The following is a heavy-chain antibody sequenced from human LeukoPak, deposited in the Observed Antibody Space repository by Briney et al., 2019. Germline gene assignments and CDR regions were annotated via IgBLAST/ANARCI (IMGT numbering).Heavy chain of an antibody. J-gene: IGHJ4*02. V-gene: IGHV1-46*01. D-gene: IGHD3-22*01. CDR3: ARGSPTYYYDSSGYGPFDY. CDR2: INPSGGST. Sequence: ASVKVSCKASGYTFTSYYMHWVRQAAGQGLEWMGIINPSGGSTSYAQKFQGRVTMTRDMSTSTVYMELSSLRSEDTAVYYCARGSPTYYYDSSGYGPFDYWGQGTLVTVSS. CDR1: GYTFTSYY.